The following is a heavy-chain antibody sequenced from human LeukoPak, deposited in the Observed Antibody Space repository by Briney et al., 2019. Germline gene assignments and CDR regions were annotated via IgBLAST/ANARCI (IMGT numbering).Heavy chain of an antibody. J-gene: IGHJ4*02. CDR2: ISSNGGST. CDR1: GFSFSTYA. CDR3: VRDRVGSGYFDY. Sequence: GGSLRLSCSASGFSFSTYAIHWVRQAPGKGLEYVSTISSNGGSTYYAVFVKGRFTISRDNSKNTLYLQMSSLRPEDTAVYYCVRDRVGSGYFDYWGQGTLVTVSS. V-gene: IGHV3-64D*06. D-gene: IGHD1-1*01.